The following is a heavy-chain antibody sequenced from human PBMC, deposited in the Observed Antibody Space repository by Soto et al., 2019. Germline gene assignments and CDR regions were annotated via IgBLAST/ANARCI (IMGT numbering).Heavy chain of an antibody. J-gene: IGHJ1*01. Sequence: GGSLRLSCAASGFFFSSYAMSWVRQAPGKGPEWVSAISGSGGSTYYADSVKGRFTISRDNSENTLYLQMNTLRAEDTALYYCARDRVLVAGTQGQYFQHWGQGALVTVSS. CDR3: ARDRVLVAGTQGQYFQH. CDR2: ISGSGGST. D-gene: IGHD6-19*01. V-gene: IGHV3-23*01. CDR1: GFFFSSYA.